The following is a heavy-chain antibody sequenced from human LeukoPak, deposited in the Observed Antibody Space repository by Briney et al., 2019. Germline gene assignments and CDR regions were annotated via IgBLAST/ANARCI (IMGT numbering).Heavy chain of an antibody. CDR1: GFTFSSYA. Sequence: GGSLRLSCAASGFTFSSYAMSWVRQAPGKGLEWVSAISGSGGSTYYADSVKGRFTISRDNSKNTLYLQMNSLRAEGTAVYYCAKVPPIVVVPAATFDYWGQGTLVTVSS. CDR2: ISGSGGST. J-gene: IGHJ4*02. CDR3: AKVPPIVVVPAATFDY. V-gene: IGHV3-23*01. D-gene: IGHD2-2*01.